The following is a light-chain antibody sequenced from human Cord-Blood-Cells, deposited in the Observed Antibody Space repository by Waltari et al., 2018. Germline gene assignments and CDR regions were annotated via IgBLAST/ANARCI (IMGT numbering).Light chain of an antibody. CDR1: SLRSYY. V-gene: IGLV3-19*01. J-gene: IGLJ2*01. CDR2: GKN. Sequence: SSELTQDPAVSVALGQTVRLTCQGDSLRSYYASWYQQKPGQAPVLATYGKNTRPSGIPDRFSGSSSGNTASLTITGAQEEDEADYYCNSRDSSGNHVVFGGGTKLTVL. CDR3: NSRDSSGNHVV.